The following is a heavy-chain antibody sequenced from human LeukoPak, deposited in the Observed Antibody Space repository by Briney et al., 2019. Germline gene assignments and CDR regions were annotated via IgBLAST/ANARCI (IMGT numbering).Heavy chain of an antibody. CDR1: GYTFTSYY. Sequence: ASVKVSCKASGYTFTSYYMHWVRQAPGQGLEWMGIINPSGGSTSYAQKFQGRVTMTRDTPTSTVYMELSSLRSEDTAVYYCARSPHTAGSHYGMDVWGQGTTVTVSS. V-gene: IGHV1-46*01. CDR3: ARSPHTAGSHYGMDV. CDR2: INPSGGST. J-gene: IGHJ6*02. D-gene: IGHD5-18*01.